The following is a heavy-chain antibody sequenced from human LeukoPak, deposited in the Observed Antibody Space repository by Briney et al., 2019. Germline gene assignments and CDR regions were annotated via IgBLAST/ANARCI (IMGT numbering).Heavy chain of an antibody. Sequence: GRSLRLSCAASGFTFSSYGMHWVRQAPGKGLEWVSVIYSGGSTYYADSVKGRFTISRDNSKNTLYLQMNSLRAEDTAVYYCARDHTAWGQGTLVTVSS. CDR3: ARDHTA. V-gene: IGHV3-66*01. D-gene: IGHD5-18*01. J-gene: IGHJ5*02. CDR2: IYSGGST. CDR1: GFTFSSYG.